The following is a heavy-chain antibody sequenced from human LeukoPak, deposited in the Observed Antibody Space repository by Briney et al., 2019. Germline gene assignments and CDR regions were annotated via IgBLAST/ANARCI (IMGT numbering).Heavy chain of an antibody. CDR1: GGSISSSSYY. V-gene: IGHV4-39*01. CDR2: IYYSGST. CDR3: ASQTGAYSPFDY. J-gene: IGHJ4*02. Sequence: SETLSLTCTVSGGSISSSSYYWGWIRQPPGKGLEWIGSIYYSGSTYYNPSLKSRVTISVDTSKNQFSLKLSSVTAADTAVYYCASQTGAYSPFDYWGQGTLVTVSS. D-gene: IGHD1-14*01.